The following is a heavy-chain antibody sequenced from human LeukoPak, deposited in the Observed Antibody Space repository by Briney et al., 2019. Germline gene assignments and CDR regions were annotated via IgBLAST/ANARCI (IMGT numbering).Heavy chain of an antibody. CDR1: GDLKYRSNS. D-gene: IGHD2/OR15-2a*01. CDR3: ARLGNTVSCLFDY. Sequence: SETQTLTCALYGDLKYRSNSRGRVRQPPGKGLEWIGEIYHSGSTNYNPSLKSRVTISVDKSNNQISLKLSSVTAADTAVYLYARLGNTVSCLFDYWGQGTLVTVSS. CDR2: IYHSGST. V-gene: IGHV4-4*02. J-gene: IGHJ4*02.